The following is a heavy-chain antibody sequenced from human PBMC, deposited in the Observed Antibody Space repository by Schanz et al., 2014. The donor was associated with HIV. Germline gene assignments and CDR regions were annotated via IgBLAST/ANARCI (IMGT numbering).Heavy chain of an antibody. CDR2: INPKSGDT. D-gene: IGHD6-13*01. Sequence: QVQLVQSGAEVKRPGASVKVSCKASGYTFINYDIHWVRQASGLGLEWIGWINPKSGDTNYAQKFQGRVTMTRDTSISTAYMELSRLRSDDTAVYYCASDLSVYSSSSSVWGQGTTVTVSS. CDR1: GYTFINYD. V-gene: IGHV1-2*02. J-gene: IGHJ6*02. CDR3: ASDLSVYSSSSSV.